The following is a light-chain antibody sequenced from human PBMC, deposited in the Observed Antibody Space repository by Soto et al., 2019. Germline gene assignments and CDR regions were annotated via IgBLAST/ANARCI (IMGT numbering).Light chain of an antibody. V-gene: IGKV1-5*01. CDR3: QQYNSYST. CDR2: DAS. Sequence: IQMTQSPSTLSASVGDRVTITCRASQSISTRLAWYQQKPGKAPKLLIYDASSLESGVPSRFSGSASGTEFTLTISSMKPDDFATDYCQQYNSYSTFGQGTKVDIK. CDR1: QSISTR. J-gene: IGKJ1*01.